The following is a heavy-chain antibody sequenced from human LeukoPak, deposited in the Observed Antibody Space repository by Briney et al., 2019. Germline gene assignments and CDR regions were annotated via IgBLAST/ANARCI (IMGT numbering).Heavy chain of an antibody. Sequence: SETLSLTCAVYGGSFSGYYWRWVRQPPGGGLEWIGEINHRGRTNYNPSLKSRVPISVDKSNNQFSLKLRSVTAADTAVYYCARGYCSGGSCYSDYWGQGTLVTVSS. CDR2: INHRGRT. CDR1: GGSFSGYY. D-gene: IGHD2-15*01. CDR3: ARGYCSGGSCYSDY. J-gene: IGHJ4*02. V-gene: IGHV4-34*01.